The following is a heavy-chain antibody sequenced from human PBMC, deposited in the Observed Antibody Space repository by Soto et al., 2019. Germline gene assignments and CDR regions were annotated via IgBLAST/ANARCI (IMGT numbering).Heavy chain of an antibody. Sequence: VHLQESGPGLVKPSGTLSLTCTVSGGSIISTNWWSWVRQPPGKGLEWIGEIYHRGSTYYSSSLKSRVTMSIDKAKNQISLKLKSVTAADTAVYYCAKGGSSQYWGQGTLVTVSS. D-gene: IGHD1-26*01. J-gene: IGHJ4*02. V-gene: IGHV4-4*02. CDR2: IYHRGST. CDR1: GGSIISTNW. CDR3: AKGGSSQY.